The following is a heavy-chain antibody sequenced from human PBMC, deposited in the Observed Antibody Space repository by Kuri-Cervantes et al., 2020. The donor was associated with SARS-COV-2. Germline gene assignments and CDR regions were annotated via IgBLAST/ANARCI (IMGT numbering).Heavy chain of an antibody. CDR1: GFTFSSYS. CDR2: ISSSSSTI. J-gene: IGHJ6*03. CDR3: ASDRAGYYHMDV. Sequence: GGSLRLSCAASGFTFSSYSMNWVRQAPGKGLEWVSYISSSSSTIYYVDSVKGRFTISRDNAKNSLYLQMNSLRADDTAVYYCASDRAGYYHMDVWGKGTTVTVSS. D-gene: IGHD3-22*01. V-gene: IGHV3-48*01.